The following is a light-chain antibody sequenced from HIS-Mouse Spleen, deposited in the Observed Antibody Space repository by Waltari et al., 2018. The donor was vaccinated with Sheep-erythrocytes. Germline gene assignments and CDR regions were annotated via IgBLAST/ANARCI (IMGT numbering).Light chain of an antibody. CDR1: QSVSSY. J-gene: IGKJ4*01. CDR3: QQLT. Sequence: EIVLTQSPATLSLSPGESATLSCRASQSVSSYLAWYQQKPGPAPRLLIYDASNRATGIPARFSGSGSGTDFTLTISSLEPEDFAVYYCQQLTFGGGTKVEIK. V-gene: IGKV3-11*01. CDR2: DAS.